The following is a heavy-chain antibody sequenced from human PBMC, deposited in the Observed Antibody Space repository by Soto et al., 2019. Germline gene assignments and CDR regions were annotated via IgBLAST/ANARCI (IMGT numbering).Heavy chain of an antibody. J-gene: IGHJ2*01. CDR3: ARGLWATLTMSYWYFDL. D-gene: IGHD4-17*01. V-gene: IGHV1-8*01. CDR2: MNPNSGNT. CDR1: GYTFTSYD. Sequence: QVQLVQSGAEVKKPGASVKVSCKASGYTFTSYDINWVRQATGQGLEWMGWMNPNSGNTGYAQKFQGRVTMTRNTSISTAYMELSSLRSEDTAVYYCARGLWATLTMSYWYFDLWGRGTLVTVSS.